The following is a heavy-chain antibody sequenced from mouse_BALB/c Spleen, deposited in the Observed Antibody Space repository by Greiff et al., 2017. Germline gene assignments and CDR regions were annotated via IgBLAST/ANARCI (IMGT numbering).Heavy chain of an antibody. CDR1: GYTFTSYW. J-gene: IGHJ4*01. CDR2: INPSTGYT. Sequence: QVQLQQSGAELAKPGASVKMSCKASGYTFTSYWMHWVKQRPGQGLEWIGYINPSTGYTEYNQKFKDKATLTADKSSSTAYMQLSSLTSEDSAVYYCARELLRDAMDYWGQGTSVTVSS. V-gene: IGHV1-7*01. CDR3: ARELLRDAMDY. D-gene: IGHD1-1*01.